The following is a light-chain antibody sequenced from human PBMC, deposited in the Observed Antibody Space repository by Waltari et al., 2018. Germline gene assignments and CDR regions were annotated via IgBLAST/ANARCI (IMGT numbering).Light chain of an antibody. CDR1: VLATKS. Sequence: SYELTQPSSVSVSPGQTARIPCPGDVLATKSARWFQQKPGQAPVLLIYKDTERPSGIPERFSGSSSGATVTLTISGAQVEDEADYYCYSAADSNLRVFGGGTKLTVL. CDR3: YSAADSNLRV. CDR2: KDT. J-gene: IGLJ3*02. V-gene: IGLV3-27*01.